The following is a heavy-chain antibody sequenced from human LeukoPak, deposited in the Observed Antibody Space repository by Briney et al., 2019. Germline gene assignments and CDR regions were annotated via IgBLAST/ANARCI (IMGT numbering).Heavy chain of an antibody. CDR3: ARHRGARLLYPEGGFDY. CDR1: GFTFSSYS. V-gene: IGHV3-21*01. CDR2: ISSSSSYI. J-gene: IGHJ4*02. D-gene: IGHD2-8*01. Sequence: PGGSLRLSCAASGFTFSSYSMNWVRQAPGKGLEWVSSISSSSSYIYYADSVKGRFTISRDNAKNSLYLQMNSLRAEDTAMYYCARHRGARLLYPEGGFDYWGQGTLVTVSS.